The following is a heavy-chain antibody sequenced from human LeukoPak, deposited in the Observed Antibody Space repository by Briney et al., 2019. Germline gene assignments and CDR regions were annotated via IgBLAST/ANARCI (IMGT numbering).Heavy chain of an antibody. CDR3: AKDLKPYYYDSSGYYYEYYFDY. V-gene: IGHV3-33*06. CDR1: GFSFSTCG. Sequence: SGGSLRLSCAASGFSFSTCGMHWVRQAPGKGLEWVAVIWYDGSNKYYVDSVKGRFTISRDNSKNTLYLQMNSLRAEDTALYYCAKDLKPYYYDSSGYYYEYYFDYWGQGTLVTVSS. J-gene: IGHJ4*02. D-gene: IGHD3-22*01. CDR2: IWYDGSNK.